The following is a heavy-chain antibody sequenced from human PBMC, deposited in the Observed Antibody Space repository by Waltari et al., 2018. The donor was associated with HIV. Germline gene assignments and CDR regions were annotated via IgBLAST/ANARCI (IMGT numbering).Heavy chain of an antibody. CDR2: ISDSSSYI. J-gene: IGHJ4*02. Sequence: EVQLVESGGGLVKPGGSLRLSCAASGFIFRTYSMNWVRQAPGKGLELVSSISDSSSYIYYADSLKGRFTISRDNAKNSLYLQMNSLRAEDTAVYYCARGRYYYDSSGYYDNLPFDYWGQGTLVTVST. D-gene: IGHD3-22*01. CDR3: ARGRYYYDSSGYYDNLPFDY. V-gene: IGHV3-21*01. CDR1: GFIFRTYS.